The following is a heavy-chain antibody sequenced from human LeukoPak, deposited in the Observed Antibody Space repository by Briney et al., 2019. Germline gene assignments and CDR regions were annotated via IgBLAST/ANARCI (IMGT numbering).Heavy chain of an antibody. V-gene: IGHV4-38-2*02. CDR3: ARGYSSSWYYNWFDP. CDR2: IYHSGST. CDR1: GYSISSGYY. D-gene: IGHD6-13*01. J-gene: IGHJ5*02. Sequence: PSETLSLTCTVSGYSISSGYYWGWIRPPPGKGLEWIGNIYHSGSTYYNPSLKSRVTISVDTSKNQFSLKLSSVTAADTAVYHCARGYSSSWYYNWFDPWGQGTLVTVSS.